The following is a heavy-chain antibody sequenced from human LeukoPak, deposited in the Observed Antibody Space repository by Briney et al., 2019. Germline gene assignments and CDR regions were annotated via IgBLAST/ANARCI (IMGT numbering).Heavy chain of an antibody. D-gene: IGHD3-22*01. CDR3: ARIGYYYDSSGPSGAFDI. CDR1: GFTFSSYS. CDR2: ISSSSSYI. V-gene: IGHV3-21*01. J-gene: IGHJ3*02. Sequence: GGSLRLSCAASGFTFSSYSMNWVRQALGKGLEWVSSISSSSSYIYYADSVKGRFTISRDNAKNSLYLQMNSLRAEDTAVYYCARIGYYYDSSGPSGAFDIWGQGTMVTVSS.